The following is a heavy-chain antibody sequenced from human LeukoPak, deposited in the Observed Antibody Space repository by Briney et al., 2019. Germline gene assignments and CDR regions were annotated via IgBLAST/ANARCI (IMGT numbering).Heavy chain of an antibody. CDR3: ARGALLEWLTFFDY. CDR1: GFTFSSYS. Sequence: GGSLRLSCAASGFTFSSYSMNWVRQAPGKGLEWVSYISSSSSTIYYADSVKGRFTISRDNAKNSLYLQMNSLRAEDTAVYYCARGALLEWLTFFDYWGQGTLVTVSS. J-gene: IGHJ4*02. CDR2: ISSSSSTI. V-gene: IGHV3-48*01. D-gene: IGHD3-3*02.